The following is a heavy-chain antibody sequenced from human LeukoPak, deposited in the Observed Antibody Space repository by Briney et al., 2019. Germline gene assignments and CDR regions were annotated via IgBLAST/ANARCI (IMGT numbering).Heavy chain of an antibody. J-gene: IGHJ4*02. CDR1: GFTFSDYY. D-gene: IGHD3-22*01. V-gene: IGHV3-11*04. CDR2: ISSSGSTI. Sequence: GGSLRLSCAASGFTFSDYYMSWIRQAPGKGLEWVSYISSSGSTIYYADSVKGRFTIPRDNAKNSLYLQMNSLRAEDTAVYYCAREYYDSSGYYYFDYWGQGTLVTVSS. CDR3: AREYYDSSGYYYFDY.